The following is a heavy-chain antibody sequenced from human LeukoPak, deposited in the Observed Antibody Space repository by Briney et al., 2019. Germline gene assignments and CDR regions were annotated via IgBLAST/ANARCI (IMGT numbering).Heavy chain of an antibody. CDR2: FDPEDGET. V-gene: IGHV1-24*01. D-gene: IGHD3-10*01. CDR1: GYTLTELS. CDR3: ATKGYGSGSFDY. Sequence: ASVKVSCKVSGYTLTELSMYWVRQAPGKGLEWMGGFDPEDGETIYAQKFQGRVTMTEDTSTDTAYMELSSLRSEDTAVYYCATKGYGSGSFDYWGQGTLVTVSS. J-gene: IGHJ4*02.